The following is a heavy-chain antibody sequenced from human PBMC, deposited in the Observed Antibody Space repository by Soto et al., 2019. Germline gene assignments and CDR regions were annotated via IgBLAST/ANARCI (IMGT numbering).Heavy chain of an antibody. CDR3: AAIQYSSGWAGAFDI. D-gene: IGHD6-19*01. CDR2: IIPIFGPS. J-gene: IGHJ3*02. V-gene: IGHV1-69*12. Sequence: QLVQSGAEVKKPGSSVKVSCKASGGIFSSYAINWVRQAPGQGLQWMGGIIPIFGPSNYAQKFQGRVTLTADESTSTAYMELSSLRSEDTALYYCAAIQYSSGWAGAFDIWGQGTMVTVSS. CDR1: GGIFSSYA.